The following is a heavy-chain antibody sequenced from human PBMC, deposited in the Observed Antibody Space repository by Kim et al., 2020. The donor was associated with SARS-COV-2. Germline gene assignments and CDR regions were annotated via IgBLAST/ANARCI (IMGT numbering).Heavy chain of an antibody. CDR2: IYSGGPT. Sequence: GGSLRLSCVVSGFTVSSNSMSWVRQAPGKGLEWVSVIYSGGPTYYAESVKGRFTISRHNSKNMVYLQMNSLRDDDTAVYYCARDGDGFDFWGQGTLVIVSS. CDR3: ARDGDGFDF. J-gene: IGHJ4*02. CDR1: GFTVSSNS. V-gene: IGHV3-53*04.